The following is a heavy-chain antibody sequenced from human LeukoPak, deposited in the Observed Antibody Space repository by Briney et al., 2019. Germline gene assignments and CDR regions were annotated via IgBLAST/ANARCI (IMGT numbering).Heavy chain of an antibody. Sequence: SVKVSCKASGGTFSSYAISWVRQAPGQGLEWMGGIIPIFGTANYAQKFQGRVTITTDESTSTAYMELSSLRSEDTAVYYCARAYYYYDSSVDAFDIWGQGTMVTVSS. J-gene: IGHJ3*02. V-gene: IGHV1-69*05. D-gene: IGHD3-22*01. CDR2: IIPIFGTA. CDR1: GGTFSSYA. CDR3: ARAYYYYDSSVDAFDI.